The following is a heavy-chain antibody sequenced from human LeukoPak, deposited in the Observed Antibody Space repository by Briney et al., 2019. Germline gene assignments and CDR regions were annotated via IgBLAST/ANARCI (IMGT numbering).Heavy chain of an antibody. CDR2: ISGSGDNT. J-gene: IGHJ4*02. CDR1: GFTFSSYA. V-gene: IGHV3-23*01. Sequence: GGSLRLSCAASGFTFSSYAMSWVRQAPGKGLEWVSGISGSGDNTDYADSVKGRFTISRDNSKNTLYVQVNSLGTEDTAAYYCAKGSYYDSSGSFYFDYWGQGTLVTVSS. D-gene: IGHD3-22*01. CDR3: AKGSYYDSSGSFYFDY.